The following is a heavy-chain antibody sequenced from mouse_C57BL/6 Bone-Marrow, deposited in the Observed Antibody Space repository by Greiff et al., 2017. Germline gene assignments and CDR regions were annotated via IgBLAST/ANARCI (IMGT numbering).Heavy chain of an antibody. CDR2: ISNLAYSI. D-gene: IGHD1-1*01. Sequence: EVKLMESGGGLVQPGGSLKLSCAASGFTFSDYGMAWVRQAPRKGPEWVAFISNLAYSIYYADTVTGRFTISRENAKNTLYLEMSSLRSEDTAMYYCAIYYGSSYYAMDYWGQGTSVTVSS. V-gene: IGHV5-15*01. J-gene: IGHJ4*01. CDR3: AIYYGSSYYAMDY. CDR1: GFTFSDYG.